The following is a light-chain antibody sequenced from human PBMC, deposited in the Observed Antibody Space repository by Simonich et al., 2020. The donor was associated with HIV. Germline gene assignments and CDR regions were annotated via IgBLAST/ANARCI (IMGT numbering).Light chain of an antibody. V-gene: IGLV2-14*01. Sequence: QSALTQPASVSGSPGQSITISCTGTSSDVGGYNYVSWYQQHPGKAPKVMIYDVTKRPSGVPDRFSGSKSGNTASLTISGLQAEDEADYYCNSFTSTITFMVFGGGTKLTVL. J-gene: IGLJ2*01. CDR2: DVT. CDR1: SSDVGGYNY. CDR3: NSFTSTITFMV.